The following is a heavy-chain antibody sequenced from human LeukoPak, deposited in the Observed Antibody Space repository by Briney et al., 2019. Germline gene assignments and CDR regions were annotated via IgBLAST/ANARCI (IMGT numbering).Heavy chain of an antibody. V-gene: IGHV3-21*01. J-gene: IGHJ3*01. CDR1: GFTFSGYS. CDR2: ISSSGSNI. CDR3: ARGHPSD. Sequence: KPGGSLRLSCAASGFTFSGYSMNWVRQAPGKGLEWVSSISSSGSNIYYADSVKGRFTISRDNGKNSLYLQMNSLRAEDTAVYYCARGHPSDWGQGTMVTVSS.